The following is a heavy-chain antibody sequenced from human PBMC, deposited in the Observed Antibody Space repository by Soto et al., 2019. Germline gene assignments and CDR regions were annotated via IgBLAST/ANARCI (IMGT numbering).Heavy chain of an antibody. V-gene: IGHV4-31*03. J-gene: IGHJ6*02. Sequence: SETLSLTCTVSGGSISSGGYYWSWIRQHPGKGLEWIGYIYYSGSTYYHSSLKSRVTISVDTSKNQFSLKLSSVTAADTAVYYCARAYGSGYMDVWGQGTTVTVSS. CDR1: GGSISSGGYY. D-gene: IGHD3-10*01. CDR2: IYYSGST. CDR3: ARAYGSGYMDV.